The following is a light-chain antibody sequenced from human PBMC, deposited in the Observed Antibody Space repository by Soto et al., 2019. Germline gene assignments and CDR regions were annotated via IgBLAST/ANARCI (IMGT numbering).Light chain of an antibody. CDR3: SSYTSSGTVV. CDR2: DVS. CDR1: SSDVGGHNY. V-gene: IGLV2-14*01. Sequence: QSALTQPASVSGSPGQSITVSCTGTSSDVGGHNYVSWYQQHPGKAPKLMIYDVSNRPSGVSNRFSCSKSGNTASLTISGLHAEDEADYYCSSYTSSGTVVFGGGTKLTVL. J-gene: IGLJ2*01.